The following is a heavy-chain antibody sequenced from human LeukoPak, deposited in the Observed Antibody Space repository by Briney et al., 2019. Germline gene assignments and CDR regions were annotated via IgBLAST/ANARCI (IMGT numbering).Heavy chain of an antibody. V-gene: IGHV4-4*02. CDR1: GGSISSSNW. D-gene: IGHD2-8*01. CDR3: ARGQDIVLMVYATHDYYYYGMDV. CDR2: IYHSGST. J-gene: IGHJ6*02. Sequence: SETLSLTCAVSGGSISSSNWWSWVRQPPGKGLEWIGEIYHSGSTNYNPSLKSRVTISVDKSKNQFSLKLSSVTAADTAVYYCARGQDIVLMVYATHDYYYYGMDVWGQGTTVTVSS.